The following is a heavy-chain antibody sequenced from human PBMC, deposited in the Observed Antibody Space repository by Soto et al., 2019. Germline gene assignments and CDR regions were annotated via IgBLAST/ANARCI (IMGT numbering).Heavy chain of an antibody. CDR3: AREVNVPADAEAFDI. CDR1: GGSISNDNYF. Sequence: QVQLQESGPGLVKPSQTLSLTCTVSGGSISNDNYFWSWIRQHPGKGLEWIGYIHYSGSAYYNPSLRGRVIILVDTTKNQFSMKLTSVTAADTAMYYCAREVNVPADAEAFDIWGQGTMVTVSS. J-gene: IGHJ3*02. CDR2: IHYSGSA. V-gene: IGHV4-31*03. D-gene: IGHD2-2*01.